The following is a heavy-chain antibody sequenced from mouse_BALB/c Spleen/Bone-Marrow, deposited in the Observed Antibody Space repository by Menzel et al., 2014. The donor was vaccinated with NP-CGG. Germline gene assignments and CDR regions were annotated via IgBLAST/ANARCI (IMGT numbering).Heavy chain of an antibody. CDR1: GFTISTYG. J-gene: IGHJ2*01. V-gene: IGHV5-6*01. CDR2: ISSGGSYT. Sequence: EVMLVESGGDLVKPGGSLKLSCAASGFTISTYGMSWVRQTPDKRLEWVATISSGGSYTYYPDSVKGRFTISRDNAKNPLYLQMSSLEVEDRAMYYCARQGGYFDYWGQGTTLTVSS. CDR3: ARQGGYFDY.